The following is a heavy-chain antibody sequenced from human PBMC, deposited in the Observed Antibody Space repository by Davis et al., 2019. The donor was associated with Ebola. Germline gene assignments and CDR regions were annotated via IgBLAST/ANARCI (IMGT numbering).Heavy chain of an antibody. J-gene: IGHJ4*02. V-gene: IGHV1-69*05. CDR3: ASAYGGNLDY. CDR1: GGTFSSYA. D-gene: IGHD4-23*01. CDR2: IIPIFGTA. Sequence: SVKVSCKASGGTFSSYAISWVRQAPGQGLEWMGGIIPIFGTANYAQKFQGRVTMTRDTSTSTVYMELSSLRSEDTAVYYCASAYGGNLDYWGQGTLVTVSS.